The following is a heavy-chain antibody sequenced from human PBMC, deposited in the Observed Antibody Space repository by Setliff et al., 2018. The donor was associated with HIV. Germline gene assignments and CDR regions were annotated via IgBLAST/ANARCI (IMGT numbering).Heavy chain of an antibody. Sequence: PSETLSLTCAVYGGSFSGHYWRWIRQPPGKGLEWIGEVNHSGSTNYNPSLKSRVTISVDTSKKQFSLKLSSVTVADTAVYYCATGGEGSSSSWLSPDFWGQGTLVTVSS. J-gene: IGHJ4*02. CDR3: ATGGEGSSSSWLSPDF. D-gene: IGHD6-13*01. V-gene: IGHV4-34*01. CDR1: GGSFSGHY. CDR2: VNHSGST.